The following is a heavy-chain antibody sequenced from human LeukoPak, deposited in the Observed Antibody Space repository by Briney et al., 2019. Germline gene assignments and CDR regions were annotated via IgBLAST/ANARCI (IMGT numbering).Heavy chain of an antibody. CDR1: GYTFTGYY. V-gene: IGHV1-2*02. CDR3: ARVGYSSRASFDY. CDR2: IKPNSGGT. Sequence: GASVKVSCKPSGYTFTGYYMHCVRQAPGQGLEWMGWIKPNSGGTNYTQKFQGRVTMTRDTSISTAYMELSRLRSDDTAVYYCARVGYSSRASFDYWGQGTLVTVSS. J-gene: IGHJ4*02. D-gene: IGHD6-19*01.